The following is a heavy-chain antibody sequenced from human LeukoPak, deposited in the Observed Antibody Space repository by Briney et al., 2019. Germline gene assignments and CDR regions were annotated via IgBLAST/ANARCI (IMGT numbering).Heavy chain of an antibody. V-gene: IGHV4-34*01. D-gene: IGHD4-17*01. CDR1: GGSLSGYY. CDR3: ARRTVTNNWFDP. CDR2: INHSGST. Sequence: SETLSLTCAVYGGSLSGYYWSWIRQPPGKGLEWIGEINHSGSTNYNPSLKSRVTISVDTSKNQFSLKLSSVAAADTAVYYCARRTVTNNWFDPWGQGTLVTVSS. J-gene: IGHJ5*02.